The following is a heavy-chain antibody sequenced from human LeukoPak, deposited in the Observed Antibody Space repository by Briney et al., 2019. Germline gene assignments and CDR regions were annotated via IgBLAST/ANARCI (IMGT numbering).Heavy chain of an antibody. Sequence: GGSLSLSCAASGFTFSVYYMSWTRQAPWKGLEWVSYISSSGSTIYYADSVKGRFTISRDNAKNSLYLQMNSLRAEDTAVYYCARDPTQWLRYGYFDYWGQGTLVTVSS. V-gene: IGHV3-11*04. J-gene: IGHJ4*02. CDR3: ARDPTQWLRYGYFDY. CDR1: GFTFSVYY. D-gene: IGHD5-12*01. CDR2: ISSSGSTI.